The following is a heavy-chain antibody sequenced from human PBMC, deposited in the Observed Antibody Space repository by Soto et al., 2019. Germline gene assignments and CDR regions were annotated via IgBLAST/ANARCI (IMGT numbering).Heavy chain of an antibody. V-gene: IGHV1-69*01. CDR3: ARDPLRYCSSTSCYSYSSSSGMGV. D-gene: IGHD2-2*01. J-gene: IGHJ6*02. Sequence: KVSCKASGGTFSSYAISWVRQAPGQGLEWMGGIIPIFGTANYAQKFQGRVTITADESTSTAYMELSSLRSEDTAGYDCARDPLRYCSSTSCYSYSSSSGMGVWGQGTTGTVPS. CDR2: IIPIFGTA. CDR1: GGTFSSYA.